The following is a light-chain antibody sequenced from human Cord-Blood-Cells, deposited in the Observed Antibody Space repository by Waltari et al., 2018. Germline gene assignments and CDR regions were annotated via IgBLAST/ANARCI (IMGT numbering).Light chain of an antibody. V-gene: IGKV2-28*01. Sequence: DIVVTQSPLSLPVTPGEPAPISCRSSQSLLHSNGYNYLDWYLKKTGHYPQVVVYLGSRRESGLPDRFSGRGSGTDITLKISRVDAEDLGVYFCMQALQTPPTFGKGTKVEI. CDR3: MQALQTPPT. J-gene: IGKJ1*01. CDR2: LGS. CDR1: QSLLHSNGYNY.